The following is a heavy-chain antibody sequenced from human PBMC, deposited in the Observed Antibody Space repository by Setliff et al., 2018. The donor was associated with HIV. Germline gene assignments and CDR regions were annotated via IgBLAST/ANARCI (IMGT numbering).Heavy chain of an antibody. CDR2: VYYTGST. D-gene: IGHD3-16*02. J-gene: IGHJ2*01. Sequence: NPSETLSLTCSVSGGSIDSSDYYWGWIRQPPGEGLEWIGTVYYTGSTFYNPSLESRVTISVDTSKNQFSLKLRSVTATGTTVYYCARLILGELSLFGPYWYFDLWGRGTLVTVSS. CDR1: GGSIDSSDYY. CDR3: ARLILGELSLFGPYWYFDL. V-gene: IGHV4-39*01.